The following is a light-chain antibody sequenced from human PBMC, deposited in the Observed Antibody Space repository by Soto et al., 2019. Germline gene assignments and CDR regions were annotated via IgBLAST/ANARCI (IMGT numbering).Light chain of an antibody. CDR1: NRDVGGYNY. Sequence: QSVLTQPPSASGSPGQSVTISCTGTNRDVGGYNYVSWYQQHPGNAPKVMIYDVTKRPSGVPSRFSGSKSGNTASLTVSGLQTEDEGDYYCSSYAGSNIIIFGGGTKADRP. J-gene: IGLJ2*01. CDR2: DVT. V-gene: IGLV2-8*01. CDR3: SSYAGSNIII.